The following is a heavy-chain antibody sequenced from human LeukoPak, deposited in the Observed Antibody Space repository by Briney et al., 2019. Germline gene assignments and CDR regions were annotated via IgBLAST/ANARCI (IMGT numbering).Heavy chain of an antibody. J-gene: IGHJ6*02. Sequence: ASVKVSCRVSGYTLTELSMHWARQAPGKGLEWMGGFDPEDGETIYAQKFQGRVTMTEDTSTDTAYMELSSLRSEDTAVYYCATDRCSGGSCYAYYGMDVWGQGTTVTVSS. V-gene: IGHV1-24*01. CDR1: GYTLTELS. CDR2: FDPEDGET. D-gene: IGHD2-15*01. CDR3: ATDRCSGGSCYAYYGMDV.